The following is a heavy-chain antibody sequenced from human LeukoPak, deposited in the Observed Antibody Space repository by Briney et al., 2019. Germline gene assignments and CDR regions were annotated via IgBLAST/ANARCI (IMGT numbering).Heavy chain of an antibody. CDR1: GGSINDYY. D-gene: IGHD3-22*01. J-gene: IGHJ4*02. CDR2: IYYSGST. CDR3: ARGPYYDSSGYYYYFDY. V-gene: IGHV4-30-4*01. Sequence: SETLSLTCTVSGGSINDYYWSWIRQPPGKGLEWIGYIYYSGSTYYNPSLKSRVTISVDTSKNQFSLKLSSVTAADTAVYYCARGPYYDSSGYYYYFDYWGQGTLVTVSS.